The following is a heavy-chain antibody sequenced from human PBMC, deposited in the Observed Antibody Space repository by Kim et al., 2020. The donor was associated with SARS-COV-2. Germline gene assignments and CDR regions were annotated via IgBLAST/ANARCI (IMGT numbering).Heavy chain of an antibody. CDR2: IHTGGST. J-gene: IGHJ6*02. CDR3: AGDAGVANGMNI. CDR1: GFTVGRYH. V-gene: IGHV3-53*01. D-gene: IGHD7-27*01. Sequence: GGSLRLSCAASGFTVGRYHMSWVRQAPVKGLEWVSVIHTGGSTYYADSVKDRFTISRDDSKNTVYLQMNILRAEDTAVYFCAGDAGVANGMNIWGQGTTVTVSS.